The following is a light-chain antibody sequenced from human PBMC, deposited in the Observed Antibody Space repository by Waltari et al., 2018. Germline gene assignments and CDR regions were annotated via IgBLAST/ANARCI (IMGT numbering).Light chain of an antibody. CDR1: SSDVRSYNY. V-gene: IGLV2-23*02. Sequence: QSALTHPASVSGSPGQSIPISCTGSSSDVRSYNYVSWYQQHPGKAPKLMIYDVTNRPSGVSNRFSGSKSGNTASLTISGLQADDEADYYCCSYAGTSTFVVFGGGTKLTVL. CDR3: CSYAGTSTFVV. J-gene: IGLJ3*02. CDR2: DVT.